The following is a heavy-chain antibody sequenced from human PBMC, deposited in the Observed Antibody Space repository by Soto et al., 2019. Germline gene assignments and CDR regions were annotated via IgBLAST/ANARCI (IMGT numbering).Heavy chain of an antibody. J-gene: IGHJ6*02. V-gene: IGHV3-49*04. Sequence: GGSLRLSCTVSGFPFDDFAINWVRQAPGKGLEWVGLIRNQSYQETTEYAAAVKGRFTISRDNSKNTLYLQMNSLRAEDTAVYYCAKDPRVSIVGATRSPDVWGQGTTVTVS. D-gene: IGHD1-26*01. CDR1: GFPFDDFA. CDR3: AKDPRVSIVGATRSPDV. CDR2: IRNQSYQETT.